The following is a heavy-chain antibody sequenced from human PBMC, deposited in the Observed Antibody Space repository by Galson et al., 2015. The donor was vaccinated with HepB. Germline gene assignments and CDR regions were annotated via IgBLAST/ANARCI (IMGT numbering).Heavy chain of an antibody. CDR2: IYVDGSA. D-gene: IGHD3-22*01. Sequence: SLRLSCAVSGFTVSSSYMGWVRQAPGKGLEWVSVIYVDGSAFYAGSVEGRFNIFRDNSKNTLHLQMNSLRAEDTAVYYCAKSYDSSAYYFFGFDYWGQGTLVTVSS. CDR3: AKSYDSSAYYFFGFDY. CDR1: GFTVSSSY. V-gene: IGHV3-53*01. J-gene: IGHJ4*02.